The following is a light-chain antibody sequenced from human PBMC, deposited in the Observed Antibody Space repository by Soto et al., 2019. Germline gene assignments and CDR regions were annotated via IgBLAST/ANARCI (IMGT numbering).Light chain of an antibody. V-gene: IGKV3-15*01. J-gene: IGKJ1*01. CDR2: GAS. Sequence: EIVMTQSPATLSVSPGERATLSCRASQSVSSNLAWYQQKPGQAPRLLIYGASTSATGIPARFSGSGSGTEFTLTISSLQSEAFAVYYCQQYNNGWTFGQGTKVEIK. CDR1: QSVSSN. CDR3: QQYNNGWT.